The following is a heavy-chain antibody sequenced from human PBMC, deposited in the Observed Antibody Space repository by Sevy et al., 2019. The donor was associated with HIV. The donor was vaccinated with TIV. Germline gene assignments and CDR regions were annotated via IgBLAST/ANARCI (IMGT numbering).Heavy chain of an antibody. CDR2: IWNDRSNK. V-gene: IGHV3-33*01. CDR1: GFTFSSYG. CDR3: ASLPNNYYDSGGYSGNDAFDI. Sequence: GGSLRLSCAASGFTFSSYGMHWVRQAPGKGLEWVAVIWNDRSNKEYADSVKGRFTISRDNSKNTLYLQMNSLRAEDTAVYYCASLPNNYYDSGGYSGNDAFDIWGQGTMVTVS. J-gene: IGHJ3*02. D-gene: IGHD3-22*01.